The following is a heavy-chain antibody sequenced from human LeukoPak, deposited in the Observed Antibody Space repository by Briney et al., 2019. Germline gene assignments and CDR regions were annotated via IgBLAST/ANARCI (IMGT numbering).Heavy chain of an antibody. CDR1: GYTFTSYD. D-gene: IGHD3-22*01. CDR3: ARGHPYDSSGYVDY. CDR2: MNPNSGNT. Sequence: GASVKVSCKASGYTFTSYDINWVRQATGQGLEWMGRMNPNSGNTGYAQKFQGRVTITRNTSISTAYMELSSLRSEDTAVYYCARGHPYDSSGYVDYWGQGTLVTVSS. J-gene: IGHJ4*02. V-gene: IGHV1-8*03.